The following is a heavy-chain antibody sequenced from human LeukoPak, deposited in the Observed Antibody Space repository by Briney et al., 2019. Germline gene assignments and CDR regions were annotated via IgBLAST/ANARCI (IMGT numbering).Heavy chain of an antibody. CDR2: IYYSGST. V-gene: IGHV4-59*08. J-gene: IGHJ6*02. D-gene: IGHD3-10*01. CDR1: GGSISSYY. CDR3: ARQEGSGKVDV. Sequence: SETLSLTCTVSGGSISSYYWSWIRQPPGKGLEWIGYIYYSGSTNYNPSLKSRVTISVDTSKNQFSLKLSSVTAADTAVYYCARQEGSGKVDVWGQGTTVTVSS.